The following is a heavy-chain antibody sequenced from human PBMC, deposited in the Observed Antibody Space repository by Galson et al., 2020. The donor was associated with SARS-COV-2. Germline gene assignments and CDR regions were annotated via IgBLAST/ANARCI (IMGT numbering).Heavy chain of an antibody. D-gene: IGHD3-10*01. CDR1: GFTFNRYA. J-gene: IGHJ3*02. CDR3: ATMDGGQFSGGAFDI. Sequence: GEYLKISCAASGFTFNRYAMHWVRQAPGKGLEWVAVISYDGTNSYHTDSVKGRFTISRDNSRNTVYLQMNSLRAEDTAVFYCATMDGGQFSGGAFDIWGQGTMVTVSS. CDR2: ISYDGTNS. V-gene: IGHV3-30*10.